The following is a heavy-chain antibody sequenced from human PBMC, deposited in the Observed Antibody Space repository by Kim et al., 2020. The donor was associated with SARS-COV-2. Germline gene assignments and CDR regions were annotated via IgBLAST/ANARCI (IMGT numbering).Heavy chain of an antibody. J-gene: IGHJ4*02. CDR1: GFTVSSNY. CDR3: ARAGGYCSSTSCYYFDY. D-gene: IGHD2-2*03. Sequence: GGSLRLSCAASGFTVSSNYMSWVRRAPGKGLEWVSVIYSGGSTYYADSVKGRFTISRHNSKNTLYLQMNSLRAEDTAVYYCARAGGYCSSTSCYYFDYWGQGTLVTVSS. CDR2: IYSGGST. V-gene: IGHV3-53*04.